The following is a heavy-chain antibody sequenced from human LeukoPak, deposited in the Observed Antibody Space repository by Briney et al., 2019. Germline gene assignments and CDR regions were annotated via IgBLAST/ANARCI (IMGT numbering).Heavy chain of an antibody. D-gene: IGHD6-19*01. CDR2: INTNTGNP. V-gene: IGHV7-4-1*02. J-gene: IGHJ4*02. CDR3: ARDTGGSQWLAPLTKRGSLDY. Sequence: ASVKVSCKASGYTFTSYAMNWVRQAPGQGLEWMGWINTNTGNPTYAQGFTGRFVFSLDTSVSTAYLQISSLKAEDTAVYYCARDTGGSQWLAPLTKRGSLDYWGQGTLVTVSS. CDR1: GYTFTSYA.